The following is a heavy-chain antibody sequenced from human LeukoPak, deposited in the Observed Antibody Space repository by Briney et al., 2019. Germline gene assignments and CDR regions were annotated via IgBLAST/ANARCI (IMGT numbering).Heavy chain of an antibody. CDR3: AKVDRGDYSSSPVPYYNYYMNV. Sequence: GGSLRLSCAASGFTFSYYSMSWVRQAPGRGLEWVSCISSSSSLIFYSDSVRGRFTISRDNAKNLLYLHMNSLRVEDTAVYYCAKVDRGDYSSSPVPYYNYYMNVWGKGTTVSVSS. V-gene: IGHV3-21*01. CDR2: ISSSSSLI. J-gene: IGHJ6*03. D-gene: IGHD6-13*01. CDR1: GFTFSYYS.